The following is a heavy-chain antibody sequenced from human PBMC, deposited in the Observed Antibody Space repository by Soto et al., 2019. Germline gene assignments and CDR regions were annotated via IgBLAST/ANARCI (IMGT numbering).Heavy chain of an antibody. J-gene: IGHJ4*02. D-gene: IGHD3-16*01. CDR1: GFTFGSDW. V-gene: IGHV3-7*04. Sequence: EVQLVESGGDLVQPGGSLTLACAASGFTFGSDWMSWVRQTPGKGLEWVANIRGDGSDKYYVDSVKGRFTISRDNAKNSLYLHMNNLRPEDAAVYYCARGRATVSLGFDSWGQGTLVTVSS. CDR2: IRGDGSDK. CDR3: ARGRATVSLGFDS.